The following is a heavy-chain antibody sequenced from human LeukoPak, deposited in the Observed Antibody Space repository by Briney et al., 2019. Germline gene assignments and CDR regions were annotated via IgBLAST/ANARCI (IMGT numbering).Heavy chain of an antibody. CDR1: GYTFTSYD. CDR2: MNPNSGIT. D-gene: IGHD3-10*01. V-gene: IGHV1-8*01. Sequence: ASVKVSCKASGYTFTSYDINWVRQATGQGLEWMGWMNPNSGITGYAQKFQGRVTMTRNTSISTAYMELSSLRSEDTAVYYCARGRVRRGERNWFDPWGQGTLVTVSS. J-gene: IGHJ5*02. CDR3: ARGRVRRGERNWFDP.